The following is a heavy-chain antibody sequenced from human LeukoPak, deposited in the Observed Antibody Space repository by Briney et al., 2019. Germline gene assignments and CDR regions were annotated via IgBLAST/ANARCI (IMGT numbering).Heavy chain of an antibody. CDR1: GGSIGSGAYY. Sequence: PSQTLSLTCTVSGGSIGSGAYYWSWIRQPPGKGLEWIGYIYHSGHTYYNPSLKSRVTISVDRSKNQFSLKLSSVTAADTAVYYCARVPPLGSAAADAFDIWGQGTMVTVSS. CDR2: IYHSGHT. CDR3: ARVPPLGSAAADAFDI. D-gene: IGHD2-2*01. V-gene: IGHV4-30-2*01. J-gene: IGHJ3*02.